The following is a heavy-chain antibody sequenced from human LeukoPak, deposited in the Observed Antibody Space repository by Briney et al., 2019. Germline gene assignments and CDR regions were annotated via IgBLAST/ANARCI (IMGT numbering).Heavy chain of an antibody. CDR1: GYTFTSYD. CDR2: MNPNSGNT. D-gene: IGHD3-10*01. Sequence: GASVKVSCKASGYTFTSYDIIWVRQATGQGLEWMGWMNPNSGNTGYAQKFQGRVTMTRNTSISTAYMELSSLRSEDTAVYYCARYGFGEVTARPGANNWFDPWGQGTLVTVSS. CDR3: ARYGFGEVTARPGANNWFDP. V-gene: IGHV1-8*01. J-gene: IGHJ5*02.